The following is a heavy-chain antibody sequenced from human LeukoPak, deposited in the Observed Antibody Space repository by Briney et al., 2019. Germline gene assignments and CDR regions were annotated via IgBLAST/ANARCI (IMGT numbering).Heavy chain of an antibody. V-gene: IGHV4-34*01. CDR1: GGSFSGYS. Sequence: KPSETLSLTCAVYGGSFSGYSWSWIRQPPGKGLEWIGEINQSGSTNYNPSLKSRVTISVDTSKNQFSLKLSSVTAADTAVYYCARHSYDYVWGSYRYSGTSGYFDYWGQGTLVTVSS. CDR3: ARHSYDYVWGSYRYSGTSGYFDY. CDR2: INQSGST. J-gene: IGHJ4*02. D-gene: IGHD3-16*02.